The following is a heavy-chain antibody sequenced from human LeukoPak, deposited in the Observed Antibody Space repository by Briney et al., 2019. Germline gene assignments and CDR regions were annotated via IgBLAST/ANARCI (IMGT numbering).Heavy chain of an antibody. CDR2: INPNSGGT. D-gene: IGHD2-2*02. CDR3: ARGPDFGQLGTIDIVVVPAAISFICDY. J-gene: IGHJ4*02. CDR1: GYTFTGYY. Sequence: GASVKVSCKASGYTFTGYYMHWVRQAPGQGLEWMGWINPNSGGTNYAQKFQGRVTMTRDTSFSTAYMELSRLRSYDTAVYYCARGPDFGQLGTIDIVVVPAAISFICDYWGQGTLVTVSS. V-gene: IGHV1-2*02.